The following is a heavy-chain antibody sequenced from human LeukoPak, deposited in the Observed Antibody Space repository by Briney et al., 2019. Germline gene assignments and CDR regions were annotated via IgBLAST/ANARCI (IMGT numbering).Heavy chain of an antibody. CDR1: GGSISSYY. CDR3: ARGGYSGYDYVLPYDY. J-gene: IGHJ4*02. D-gene: IGHD5-12*01. V-gene: IGHV4-59*01. CDR2: IYYSGST. Sequence: SETLSLTCTVSGGSISSYYWSWIRQPPGKGLEWIGYIYYSGSTNYNPSLKSRVTISVDTSKNQFFLKLSSVTAADTAVYYCARGGYSGYDYVLPYDYWGQGTLVTVSS.